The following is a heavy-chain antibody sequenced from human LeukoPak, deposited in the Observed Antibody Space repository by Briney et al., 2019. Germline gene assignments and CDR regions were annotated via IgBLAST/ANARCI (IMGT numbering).Heavy chain of an antibody. CDR2: IRSKAYGGTT. CDR1: GFTFGDYA. V-gene: IGHV3-49*03. J-gene: IGHJ6*03. CDR3: TREHCGGDCYHYYYYYMDV. D-gene: IGHD2-21*02. Sequence: PGGSLRLSCTASGFTFGDYAMSWFRQAPGKGLEWVGFIRSKAYGGTTEYAASVKGRFTISRDDSKSIAYLQMNSLKTDDTAVYYCTREHCGGDCYHYYYYYMDVWGKGTTVTVSS.